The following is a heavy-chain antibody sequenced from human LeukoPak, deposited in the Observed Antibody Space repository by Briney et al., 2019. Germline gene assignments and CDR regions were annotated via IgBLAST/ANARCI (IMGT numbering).Heavy chain of an antibody. V-gene: IGHV1-69*13. CDR2: IIPIFGTA. CDR1: GGTFSSYA. J-gene: IGHJ6*02. Sequence: SVKVSCKASGGTFSSYAISWVRQAPGQGLEWMGGIIPIFGTANYAQKFQGRVTITADESTSTAYMELSSLRSEDTAVYYCARDYDVIPAAGNGMDVWGQGTTVAVSS. CDR3: ARDYDVIPAAGNGMDV. D-gene: IGHD2-2*01.